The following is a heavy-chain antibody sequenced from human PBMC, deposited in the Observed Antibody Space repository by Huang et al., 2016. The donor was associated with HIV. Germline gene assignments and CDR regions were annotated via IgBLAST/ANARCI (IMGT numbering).Heavy chain of an antibody. D-gene: IGHD3-22*01. J-gene: IGHJ4*02. CDR1: GGSFRNFA. Sequence: QVQLVQSGAEVKKPGSSVKVSCKASGGSFRNFAIGWVRQAPGEGLEWMGGIIPTLGTANYAQKCQGRVRIIADESTSTAYMELSSLRSEDTAVYYCATVDYYDTSGPQRGYFDNWGQGTLVTVSS. CDR2: IIPTLGTA. CDR3: ATVDYYDTSGPQRGYFDN. V-gene: IGHV1-69*01.